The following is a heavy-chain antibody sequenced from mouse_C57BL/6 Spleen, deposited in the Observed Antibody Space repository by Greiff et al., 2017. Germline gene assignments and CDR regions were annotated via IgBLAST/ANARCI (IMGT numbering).Heavy chain of an antibody. CDR1: GYSITSDY. Sequence: EVKVVESGPGLAKPSQTLSLTCSVTGYSITSDYWNWIRKFPGNKLEYMGYISYSGSTYYNPSLKSRISITRDTSKNQYYLQSNSVTTEDTATYYCTYGNYEGMDYWGQGTSVTVSS. D-gene: IGHD2-1*01. CDR3: TYGNYEGMDY. CDR2: ISYSGST. V-gene: IGHV3-8*01. J-gene: IGHJ4*01.